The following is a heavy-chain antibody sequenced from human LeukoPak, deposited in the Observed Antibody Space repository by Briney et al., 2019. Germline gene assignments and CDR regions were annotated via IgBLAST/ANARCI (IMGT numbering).Heavy chain of an antibody. CDR3: ARDLSGPNPLDY. J-gene: IGHJ4*02. Sequence: ASVKVSCKGSGYTFTGHYMHWVRQAPGQGLEWMGRINPNSGGTNYAQKSQGRVTMTRDTSINTAYMELGSLTSDDTAVYYCARDLSGPNPLDYWGQGTLVTVSS. V-gene: IGHV1-2*06. CDR2: INPNSGGT. CDR1: GYTFTGHY.